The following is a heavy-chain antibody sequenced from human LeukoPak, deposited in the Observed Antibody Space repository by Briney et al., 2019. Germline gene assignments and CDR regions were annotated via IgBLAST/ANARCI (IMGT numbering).Heavy chain of an antibody. D-gene: IGHD3-3*01. CDR3: ARVITIFGVARYGMDV. J-gene: IGHJ6*02. V-gene: IGHV1-18*01. CDR2: ISAYNGNT. CDR1: GYTFTSYG. Sequence: GASVKVSCKASGYTFTSYGISWVRQAPGQGLEWMGWISAYNGNTNYAQKLQGRVTMTTDTSTSTAYMELRSLRSDDTAVYYCARVITIFGVARYGMDVWGQGTTVTVSS.